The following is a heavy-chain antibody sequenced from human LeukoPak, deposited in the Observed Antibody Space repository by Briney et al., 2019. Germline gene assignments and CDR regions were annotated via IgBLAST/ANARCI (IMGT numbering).Heavy chain of an antibody. D-gene: IGHD3-22*01. Sequence: GGSLRLSCAASGFTFSNYWMSWVRQAPGKGLEGVANIKQDSSEKFYVDSVKGRFTVSRDNAKNSLYLQMSSLRAEDTAVYFCARYCSSGYCWSFDYWGQGTLVTVSS. V-gene: IGHV3-7*01. CDR2: IKQDSSEK. J-gene: IGHJ4*02. CDR1: GFTFSNYW. CDR3: ARYCSSGYCWSFDY.